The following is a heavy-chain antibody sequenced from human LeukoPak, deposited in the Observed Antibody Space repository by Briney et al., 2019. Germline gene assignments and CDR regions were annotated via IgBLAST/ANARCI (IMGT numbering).Heavy chain of an antibody. D-gene: IGHD2-15*01. Sequence: PGGSLRLSCAASGFTFSSYEMNWVRQAPGKGLEWVSYISSSGSTIYYADSVKGRFTISRDNAKNSLYLQMNSLRAEDTAVYYCARDLRYCSGGSCYGVDYYYYYMDVWGKGTTVTISS. CDR3: ARDLRYCSGGSCYGVDYYYYYMDV. CDR1: GFTFSSYE. CDR2: ISSSGSTI. J-gene: IGHJ6*03. V-gene: IGHV3-48*03.